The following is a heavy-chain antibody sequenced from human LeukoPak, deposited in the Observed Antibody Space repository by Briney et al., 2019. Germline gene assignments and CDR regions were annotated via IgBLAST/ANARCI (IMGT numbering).Heavy chain of an antibody. V-gene: IGHV4-34*01. CDR3: ASTSYGSDNYYNTDAFDI. J-gene: IGHJ3*02. Sequence: NPGGSLRLSCAASGFTFNTYSMSWIRQPPGKGLEWIGEINHSGSTNYNPSLKSRVTISVDKSKNQFSLKLSSVTAADTAVYYCASTSYGSDNYYNTDAFDIWGRGTMVTVSS. CDR1: GFTFNTYS. CDR2: INHSGST. D-gene: IGHD3-10*01.